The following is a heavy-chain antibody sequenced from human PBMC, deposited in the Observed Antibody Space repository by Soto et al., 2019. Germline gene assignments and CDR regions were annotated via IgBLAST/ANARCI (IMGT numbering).Heavy chain of an antibody. CDR1: GDSIGSGNHF. CDR2: IYFTGNT. CDR3: ARDRGMGHCRGECYKIDF. V-gene: IGHV4-31*03. D-gene: IGHD2-8*01. J-gene: IGHJ4*02. Sequence: PSETLSLTCSVSGDSIGSGNHFWSWIRQIPGKGLEWIGYIYFTGNTYYNPSLQSRATISVDTSRNVLSLKLTSVTAADTAIYYCARDRGMGHCRGECYKIDFWGQGAQVTFSS.